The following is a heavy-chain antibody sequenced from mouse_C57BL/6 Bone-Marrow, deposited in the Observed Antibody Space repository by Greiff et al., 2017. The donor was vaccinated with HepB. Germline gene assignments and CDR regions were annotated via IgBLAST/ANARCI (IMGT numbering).Heavy chain of an antibody. CDR1: GYTFTSYG. V-gene: IGHV1-81*01. CDR2: IYPRSGNT. J-gene: IGHJ3*01. CDR3: ARYCRGFAY. Sequence: QVHVKQSGAELARPGASVKLSCKASGYTFTSYGISWVKQRTGQGLEWIGEIYPRSGNTYYNEKFKGKATLTADKSSSTAYMELRSLTSEDSAVYFCARYCRGFAYWGQGTLVTVSA.